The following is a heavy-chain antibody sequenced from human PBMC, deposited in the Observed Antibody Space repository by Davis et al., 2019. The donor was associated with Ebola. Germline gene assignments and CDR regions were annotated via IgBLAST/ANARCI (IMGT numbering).Heavy chain of an antibody. Sequence: GGSLRLSCAASGFTFSSYGMHWVRQAPGKGLEWVAVIWYDGSNNYYADSVKGRFTISRDNSKNTLYLQMNSLRAEDTAVYYCARTYYDYIWGSYRPDAFDIWGQGTMVTVSS. CDR3: ARTYYDYIWGSYRPDAFDI. J-gene: IGHJ3*02. CDR2: IWYDGSNN. CDR1: GFTFSSYG. V-gene: IGHV3-33*01. D-gene: IGHD3-16*02.